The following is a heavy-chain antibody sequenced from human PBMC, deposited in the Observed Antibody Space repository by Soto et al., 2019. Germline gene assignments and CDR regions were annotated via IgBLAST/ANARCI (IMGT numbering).Heavy chain of an antibody. CDR1: GFTFSSYA. V-gene: IGHV3-23*01. CDR2: ISGTGRAT. CDR3: AKDTHYDIETEIADFDH. J-gene: IGHJ5*02. D-gene: IGHD3-9*01. Sequence: EVQLLESGGGLVQPGGSLKISCAVSGFTFSSYAMSWVRQAPGKGLEWVSGISGTGRATNYAESGKGWFTTSKDNYKNPRYLEMNILRPEKKALYYCAKDTHYDIETEIADFDHWGQGALVIVSS.